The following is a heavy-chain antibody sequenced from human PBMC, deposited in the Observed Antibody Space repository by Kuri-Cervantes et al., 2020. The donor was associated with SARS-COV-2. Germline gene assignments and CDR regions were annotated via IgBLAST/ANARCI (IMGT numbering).Heavy chain of an antibody. D-gene: IGHD3-22*01. J-gene: IGHJ4*02. CDR1: GFTFSGYT. Sequence: GESLKISCVATGFTFSGYTMNWVRQAPGKVLQWVSSISSSSSYIYYADSVKGRFTISRDNAKNSLYLQMNSLRAEDTAVYYCARGGYYYDHAYYFDYWGQGTLVTVSS. CDR3: ARGGYYYDHAYYFDY. V-gene: IGHV3-21*01. CDR2: ISSSSSYI.